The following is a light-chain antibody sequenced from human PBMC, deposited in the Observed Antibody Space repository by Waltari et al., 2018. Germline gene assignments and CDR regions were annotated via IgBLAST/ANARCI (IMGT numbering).Light chain of an antibody. Sequence: DIVMTQSPDSLAVSLAERATINCKSSQSVLYSSNNKNYLAWYQQKPGQPPKLLIYWASTRESGVPDRFSGSGSGTDCTLTIRSLQAADVAVYYCQQYYSTPLTFGGGTKVEIK. J-gene: IGKJ4*01. CDR2: WAS. CDR3: QQYYSTPLT. CDR1: QSVLYSSNNKNY. V-gene: IGKV4-1*01.